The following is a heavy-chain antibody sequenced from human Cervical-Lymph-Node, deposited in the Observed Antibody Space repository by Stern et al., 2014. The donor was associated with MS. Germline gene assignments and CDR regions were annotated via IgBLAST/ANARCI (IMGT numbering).Heavy chain of an antibody. J-gene: IGHJ4*02. D-gene: IGHD5-12*01. CDR1: GFTFSSYG. Sequence: VQLVVSGGGVVPPGRSLRLSCAASGFTFSSYGMHWVRQAPGKGLEWVAVIWYDGSNKYYADSVKGRFTISRDNSKNTLYLQMNSLRAEDTAVYYCAKGRAVATFDYWGQGTLVTVSS. CDR2: IWYDGSNK. CDR3: AKGRAVATFDY. V-gene: IGHV3-33*06.